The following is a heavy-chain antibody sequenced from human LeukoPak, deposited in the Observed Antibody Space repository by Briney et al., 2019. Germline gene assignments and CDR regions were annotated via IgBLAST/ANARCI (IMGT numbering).Heavy chain of an antibody. CDR3: ATVPSNIAVAGDY. J-gene: IGHJ4*02. D-gene: IGHD6-19*01. CDR1: GFTFSSYA. Sequence: GGSLRLSCAASGFTFSSYAMHWVRQAPGKGLEWGAVISYDGSNKYYADSVKGRFTISRDNSKNTLYLQMNSLRAEDTAVYYCATVPSNIAVAGDYWGQGTLVTVSS. CDR2: ISYDGSNK. V-gene: IGHV3-30*01.